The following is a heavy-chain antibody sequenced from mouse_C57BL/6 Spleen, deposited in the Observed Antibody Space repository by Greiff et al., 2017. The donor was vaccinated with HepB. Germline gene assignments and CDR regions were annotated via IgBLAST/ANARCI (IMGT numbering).Heavy chain of an antibody. CDR1: GYTFTSYW. V-gene: IGHV1-72*01. CDR3: ARPYYYGSSLFDY. Sequence: QVQLKQPGAELVKPGASVKLSCKASGYTFTSYWMHWVKQRPGRGLEWIGRIDPNSGGTKYNEKFKSKATLTVDKPSSTAYMQLSSLTSEDSAVYYCARPYYYGSSLFDYWGQGTTLTVSS. D-gene: IGHD1-1*01. CDR2: IDPNSGGT. J-gene: IGHJ2*01.